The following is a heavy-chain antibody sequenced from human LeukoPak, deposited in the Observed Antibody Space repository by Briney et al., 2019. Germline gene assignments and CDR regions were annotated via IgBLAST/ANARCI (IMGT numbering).Heavy chain of an antibody. Sequence: ASVKVSCKASGYTFTAYFMHWVRQAPGQGLEWMGRINPNSGGTNYAQKFQARVTMTRDTSITTAYMDLSRLTYDDTAVYYCARGGSEASSGVYWGQGTLVTVSS. V-gene: IGHV1-2*06. J-gene: IGHJ4*02. CDR3: ARGGSEASSGVY. D-gene: IGHD3-10*01. CDR1: GYTFTAYF. CDR2: INPNSGGT.